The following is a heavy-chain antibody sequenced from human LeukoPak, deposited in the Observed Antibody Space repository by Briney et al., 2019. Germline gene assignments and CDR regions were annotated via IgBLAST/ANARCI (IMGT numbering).Heavy chain of an antibody. CDR3: ARHIVVVTAAFNY. CDR2: ISSSSSYI. V-gene: IGHV3-21*01. D-gene: IGHD2-21*02. CDR1: GFTFSSYS. J-gene: IGHJ4*02. Sequence: GGSLRLSCAASGFTFSSYSMNWVRQAPGKGLEWVSSISSSSSYIYYADSVKGRFTISRDNAKNSLYLQMNSLRAEDTAVYYCARHIVVVTAAFNYWGQGTLVTVSS.